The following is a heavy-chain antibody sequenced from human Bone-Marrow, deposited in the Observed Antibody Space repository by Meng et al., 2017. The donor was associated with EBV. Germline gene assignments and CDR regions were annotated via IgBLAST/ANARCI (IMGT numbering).Heavy chain of an antibody. CDR3: ARDSKQGFDY. D-gene: IGHD6-13*01. CDR2: INPNSGGT. J-gene: IGHJ4*02. Sequence: VHVVLSGTELKKAGASVNVSCKASGYTFTGYYRHWVRQAPGQGLEWMGWINPNSGGTNYAQKFQGWVTMTRDTSISTAYMELSRLRSDDTAVYYCARDSKQGFDYWGQGTLVTVSS. V-gene: IGHV1-2*04. CDR1: GYTFTGYY.